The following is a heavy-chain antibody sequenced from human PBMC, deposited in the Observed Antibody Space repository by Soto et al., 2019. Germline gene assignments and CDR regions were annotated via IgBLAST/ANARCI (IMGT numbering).Heavy chain of an antibody. Sequence: QVQLVESGGGVVQPGRSLRLSCAASGFTFSSYAMHWVRQAPGKGLEWVAVISYDGSNKYYADSVKGRFTISRDNSKNTLYLQMNSLRAEDTAVYYCAREKRDYSSFHTLGGTDVWGQGTTVTVSS. CDR3: AREKRDYSSFHTLGGTDV. V-gene: IGHV3-30-3*01. D-gene: IGHD6-19*01. J-gene: IGHJ6*02. CDR2: ISYDGSNK. CDR1: GFTFSSYA.